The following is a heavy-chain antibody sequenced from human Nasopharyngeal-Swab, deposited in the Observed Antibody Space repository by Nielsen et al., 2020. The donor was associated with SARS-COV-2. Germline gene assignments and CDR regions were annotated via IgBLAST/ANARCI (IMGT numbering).Heavy chain of an antibody. CDR3: ARALTRSITIFGVVIPNWFDP. CDR1: GYTFTDYG. V-gene: IGHV1-8*02. J-gene: IGHJ5*02. Sequence: ASVKVSCKTSGYTFTDYGITWVRQVPGQGLEWMGWMNPNSGNTGYAQKFQGRVTMTRNTSISTAYMKLSSLRSEDTAVYYCARALTRSITIFGVVIPNWFDPWGQGTLVTVSS. CDR2: MNPNSGNT. D-gene: IGHD3-3*01.